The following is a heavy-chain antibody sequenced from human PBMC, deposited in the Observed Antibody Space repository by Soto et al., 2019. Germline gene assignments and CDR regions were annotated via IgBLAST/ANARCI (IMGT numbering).Heavy chain of an antibody. CDR2: SSPRGDTI. J-gene: IGHJ4*02. CDR3: AKGAHTNVGWPYYFES. CDR1: GFSLANYP. V-gene: IGHV3-48*02. Sequence: GESLRLSCVVSGFSLANYPMNWVRQTQGKGLEWISYSSPRGDTIYYADSVEGRFTISRDNARNSLSLHMSSLRDEDSALYYCAKGAHTNVGWPYYFESWGQGVPVTVSS. D-gene: IGHD6-19*01.